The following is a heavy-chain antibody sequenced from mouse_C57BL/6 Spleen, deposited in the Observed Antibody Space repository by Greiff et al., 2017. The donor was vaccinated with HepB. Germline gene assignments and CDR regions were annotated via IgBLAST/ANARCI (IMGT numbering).Heavy chain of an antibody. V-gene: IGHV5-17*01. CDR1: GFTFSDYG. CDR2: ISSGSSTI. J-gene: IGHJ4*01. Sequence: EVQVVESGGGLVKPGGSLKLSCAASGFTFSDYGMHWVRQAPEKGLEWVAYISSGSSTIYYADTVKGRFTISRDNAKNTLFLQMTSLRSEDTAMYYCARPGDYEGVYYAMDYWGQGTSVTVSS. D-gene: IGHD1-1*01. CDR3: ARPGDYEGVYYAMDY.